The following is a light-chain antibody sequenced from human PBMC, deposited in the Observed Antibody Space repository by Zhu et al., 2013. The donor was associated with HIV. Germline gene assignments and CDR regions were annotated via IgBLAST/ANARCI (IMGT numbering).Light chain of an antibody. CDR2: AAS. CDR3: QQYNTYPLT. Sequence: DIQMTQSPSSLSASVGDRVTITCRASQSISTHLNWFQQKPGKAPNLLIYAASSLQSGVPSRFRGSGSGTDFTLTISSLQPEDSATYYCQQYNTYPLTFGGGTKVEIK. V-gene: IGKV1-39*01. CDR1: QSISTH. J-gene: IGKJ4*01.